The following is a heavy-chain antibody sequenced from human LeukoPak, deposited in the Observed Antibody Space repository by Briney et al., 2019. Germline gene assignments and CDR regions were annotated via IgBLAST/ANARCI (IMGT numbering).Heavy chain of an antibody. CDR3: AKAGGSSIAARRAIDY. V-gene: IGHV3-23*01. D-gene: IGHD6-6*01. Sequence: PGGSLRLSCAASGFTFSSYAMSWVRQAPGKGLELVSAISGSGGSTYYADSVKGRFTIARDNSKNTLYLQMNSLRAEDTAVYYCAKAGGSSIAARRAIDYWGQGTLVTVSS. CDR2: ISGSGGST. CDR1: GFTFSSYA. J-gene: IGHJ4*02.